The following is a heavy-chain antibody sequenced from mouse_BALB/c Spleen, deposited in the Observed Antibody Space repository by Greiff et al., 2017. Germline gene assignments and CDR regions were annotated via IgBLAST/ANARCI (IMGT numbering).Heavy chain of an antibody. D-gene: IGHD1-1*01. CDR3: GRGITTVAHYYAMDY. CDR1: GFAFSSYD. J-gene: IGHJ4*01. V-gene: IGHV5-12-1*01. CDR2: ISSGGSST. Sequence: EVQGVESGGGLVKPGGSLKLSCAASGFAFSSYDMSWVRQTPEKRLEWVAYISSGGSSTYYPDTVKGRFTITRDNARNILYLQMSSLRSEYTAMYNCGRGITTVAHYYAMDYWGQGTSVTVSS.